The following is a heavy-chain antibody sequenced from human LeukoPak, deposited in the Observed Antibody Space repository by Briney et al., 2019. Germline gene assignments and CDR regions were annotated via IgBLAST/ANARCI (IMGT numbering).Heavy chain of an antibody. CDR2: INPNSGGT. Sequence: ASVKVSCKASGYTFSDYFIHWVRQAPGQGLEWMGWINPNSGGTNYAQKFQGRVTMTRDTSISTAYMELSRLRSDDTAVYYCARVHRYYDFRHWGQGTLVTVSS. CDR3: ARVHRYYDFRH. J-gene: IGHJ4*02. CDR1: GYTFSDYF. D-gene: IGHD3-3*01. V-gene: IGHV1-2*02.